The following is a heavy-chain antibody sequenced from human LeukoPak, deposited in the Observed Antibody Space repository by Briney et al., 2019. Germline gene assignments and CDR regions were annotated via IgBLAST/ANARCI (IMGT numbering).Heavy chain of an antibody. D-gene: IGHD4-17*01. CDR3: ASRKATVTTPLDY. CDR1: GFTFSSYA. Sequence: PGGSLRLSCAASGFTFSSYAMSWVRQAPGKGLEWVSAISGSGGSTYYADSVKGRFTISRDNSKNTLYLQMDSLRAEDTAVYYCASRKATVTTPLDYWGQGTLVTVSS. J-gene: IGHJ4*02. CDR2: ISGSGGST. V-gene: IGHV3-23*01.